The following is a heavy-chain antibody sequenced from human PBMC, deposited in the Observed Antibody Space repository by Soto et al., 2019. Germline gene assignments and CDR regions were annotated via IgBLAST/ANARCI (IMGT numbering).Heavy chain of an antibody. Sequence: SGPTLVNPTQTLTLTCAFSGFSLITSLVVVGLILQPRVKALEWLALIYWDDDKRYSPSLKSRLTITKDTSKNQVVLTMTNMDPVDTATYYCAHSPGYCSGGSCRQASWFDPWGQGTLVTVSS. CDR1: GFSLITSLVV. CDR2: IYWDDDK. D-gene: IGHD2-15*01. V-gene: IGHV2-5*02. CDR3: AHSPGYCSGGSCRQASWFDP. J-gene: IGHJ5*02.